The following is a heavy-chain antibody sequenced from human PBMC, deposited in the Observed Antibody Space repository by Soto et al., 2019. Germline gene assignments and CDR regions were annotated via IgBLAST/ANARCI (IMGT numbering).Heavy chain of an antibody. V-gene: IGHV3-30*18. Sequence: QVQLVESGGGVVQPGRSLRLSCAASGFTFSSYGVHWVRQAPGKGLEWVAVISYDGSNKYYADSVKGRFTISRDNSKNTLYLQMNSLRAEDTAVYYCAKDPSWQGGGYYYYGMDVWGQGTTVTVSS. CDR3: AKDPSWQGGGYYYYGMDV. J-gene: IGHJ6*02. CDR1: GFTFSSYG. D-gene: IGHD1-26*01. CDR2: ISYDGSNK.